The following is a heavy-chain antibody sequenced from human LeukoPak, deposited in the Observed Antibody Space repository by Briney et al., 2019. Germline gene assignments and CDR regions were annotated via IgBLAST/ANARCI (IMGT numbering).Heavy chain of an antibody. J-gene: IGHJ4*02. CDR2: INPNSGGT. CDR3: ARDERYDSSGYPFDY. CDR1: GYTFTSYF. V-gene: IGHV1-2*02. D-gene: IGHD3-22*01. Sequence: ASVKVSCKASGYTFTSYFMHWVRQAPGQGLEWMGWINPNSGGTNYAQKFQGRVTMTRDTSISTAYMELSRLRSDDTAVYYCARDERYDSSGYPFDYWGQGTLVTVSS.